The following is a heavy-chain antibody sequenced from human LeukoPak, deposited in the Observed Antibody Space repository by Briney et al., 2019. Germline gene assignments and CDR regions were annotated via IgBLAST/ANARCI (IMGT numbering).Heavy chain of an antibody. CDR1: GGSISSGSYY. D-gene: IGHD3-22*01. CDR2: IYTSGST. Sequence: SQTLSLTCTASGGSISSGSYYWSWIRQPAGKGLEGIGRIYTSGSTNYNPSLKSRFTISVDTSKNQFSLKLSSVTAADTAVYYCASVYYDSSGYYYSYWGQGTLVTVSS. J-gene: IGHJ4*02. V-gene: IGHV4-61*02. CDR3: ASVYYDSSGYYYSY.